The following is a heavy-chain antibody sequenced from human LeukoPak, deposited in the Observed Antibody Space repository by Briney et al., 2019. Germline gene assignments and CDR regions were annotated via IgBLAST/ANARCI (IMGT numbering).Heavy chain of an antibody. V-gene: IGHV3-23*01. CDR2: ISGSGGST. D-gene: IGHD3-22*01. CDR3: AKDIHKIDYYDSSGYYSNPYFDY. CDR1: GFTFSSYA. J-gene: IGHJ4*02. Sequence: GGSLRLSCAASGFTFSSYAMSWVRQAPGKGLEWVSAISGSGGSTYYADSVKGRFTISRDNSKNTLYLQMNSLRAEDTAVYYCAKDIHKIDYYDSSGYYSNPYFDYWGQGTLVTVSS.